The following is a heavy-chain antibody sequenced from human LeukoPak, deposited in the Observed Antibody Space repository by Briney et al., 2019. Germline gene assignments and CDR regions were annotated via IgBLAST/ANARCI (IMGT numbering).Heavy chain of an antibody. D-gene: IGHD3-3*01. Sequence: WETLSLTCAVYVGSFSGYYWSWIRQPPGKGLEWIGEINHSGSTNYNPSLKSRVTISVDTSKNQFSLKLSSVTAADTAVYYCARGRSGYDLWSGYDNCFDPRGQGTLVTVSS. CDR3: ARGRSGYDLWSGYDNCFDP. J-gene: IGHJ5*02. CDR2: INHSGST. CDR1: VGSFSGYY. V-gene: IGHV4-34*01.